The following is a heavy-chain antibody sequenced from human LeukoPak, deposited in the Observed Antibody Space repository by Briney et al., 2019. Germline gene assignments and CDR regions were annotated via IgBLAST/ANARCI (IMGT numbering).Heavy chain of an antibody. J-gene: IGHJ3*01. CDR2: IHYDGRA. D-gene: IGHD2-2*01. CDR1: GGSISSANHF. V-gene: IGHV4-30-4*08. CDR3: AREVITPGDSDGFDL. Sequence: SQTQSLTCTVSGGSISSANHFWSWVRQSPGEGLEWIGYIHYDGRAHYNPSLKSRVSMSLDMSKNQFSLSLSSVTAADPAIYYCAREVITPGDSDGFDLWGQGTMVSVSS.